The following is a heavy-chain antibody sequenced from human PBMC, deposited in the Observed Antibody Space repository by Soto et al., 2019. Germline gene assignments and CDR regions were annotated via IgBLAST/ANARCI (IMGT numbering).Heavy chain of an antibody. Sequence: QVQLVESGGGVVQPGRSLRLSCAASGFTFSSYAMHWVRQAPGKGLEWVAVISYDGSNKYYADSVKGRFTISRDNSKNTVYLQMNSLRAEDTAVYYCARTMVDTYYDILTGYYPPSEYYYYGMDVWGQGTTVTVSS. J-gene: IGHJ6*02. V-gene: IGHV3-30-3*01. CDR2: ISYDGSNK. CDR1: GFTFSSYA. D-gene: IGHD3-9*01. CDR3: ARTMVDTYYDILTGYYPPSEYYYYGMDV.